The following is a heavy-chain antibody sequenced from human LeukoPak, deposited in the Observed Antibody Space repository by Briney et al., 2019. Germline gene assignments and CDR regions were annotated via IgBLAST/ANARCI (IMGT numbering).Heavy chain of an antibody. CDR3: ARVDGHNSSWYVDY. CDR2: IYYSEST. J-gene: IGHJ4*02. CDR1: GGSISSYY. Sequence: SETLSLTCTVSGGSISSYYWSWIRQPPGKGLEWIGYIYYSESTNYNPSLKSRVTISVDTSKNQFSLKLSSVTAADTAVYYCARVDGHNSSWYVDYWGQGTLVTVSS. D-gene: IGHD6-13*01. V-gene: IGHV4-59*01.